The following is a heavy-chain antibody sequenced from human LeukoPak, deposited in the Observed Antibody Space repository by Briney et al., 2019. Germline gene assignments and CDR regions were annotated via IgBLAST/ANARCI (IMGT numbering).Heavy chain of an antibody. J-gene: IGHJ6*03. V-gene: IGHV3-7*01. CDR1: GFTFSSYW. D-gene: IGHD3-3*01. CDR3: ARDFYDFWSGYQYYYYMDV. Sequence: PGGSLRLSCAASGFTFSSYWMSWVRQAPGKGLEWVANIKQDGSEKYYVDSVKGRFTISRDNAKNSLYLQMNSLRAEDTAVYYCARDFYDFWSGYQYYYYMDVWGKGTTVTVSS. CDR2: IKQDGSEK.